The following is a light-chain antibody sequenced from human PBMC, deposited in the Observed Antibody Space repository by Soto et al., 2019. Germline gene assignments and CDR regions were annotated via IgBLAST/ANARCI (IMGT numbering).Light chain of an antibody. CDR1: SSDVGGYNY. CDR2: DVS. Sequence: QSVLTQPASVSGSPGQSITISCTGTSSDVGGYNYVSLYQQHPGKAPKLMIYDVSDRPSGVSNRFSGSKSGNTASLTISGLQAEDEADYFCSSYTSSSTPFVFGTGTKLTVL. V-gene: IGLV2-14*03. J-gene: IGLJ1*01. CDR3: SSYTSSSTPFV.